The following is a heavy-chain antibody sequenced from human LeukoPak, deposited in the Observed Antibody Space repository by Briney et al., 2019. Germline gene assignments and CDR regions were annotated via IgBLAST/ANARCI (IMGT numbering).Heavy chain of an antibody. J-gene: IGHJ4*02. CDR2: IYYSGST. D-gene: IGHD4/OR15-4a*01. CDR1: GGSISSSSYY. CDR3: ARGLGLWKHTNYYFDY. Sequence: PSETLSLTCTVSGGSISSSSYYWGWIRQPPGKGLEWIGSIYYSGSTYYNPSLKSRVTISVDTSKNQFSLKLSSVTAADTAVYYCARGLGLWKHTNYYFDYWGQGTLVTVSS. V-gene: IGHV4-39*01.